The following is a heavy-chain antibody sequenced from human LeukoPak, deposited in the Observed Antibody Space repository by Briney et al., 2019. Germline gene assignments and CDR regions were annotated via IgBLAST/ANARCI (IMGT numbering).Heavy chain of an antibody. CDR1: GFTFSSYG. V-gene: IGHV3-66*01. Sequence: GGSLRLSCATSGFTFSSYGMHWVRQAPGKGLEWVSVIYSGGSTYYADSVKGRFTISRDNSKNTLYLQMNSLRAEDTAVYYCARDLVATIGGDYWGQGTLVTVSS. CDR2: IYSGGST. J-gene: IGHJ4*02. CDR3: ARDLVATIGGDY. D-gene: IGHD5-12*01.